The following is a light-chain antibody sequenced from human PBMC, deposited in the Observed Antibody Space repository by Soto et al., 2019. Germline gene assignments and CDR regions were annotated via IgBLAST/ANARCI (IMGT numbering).Light chain of an antibody. Sequence: DIQLTQSPSFLSASVGDRVTITCRASQGISSYLAWYQQTPGKAPKLLIYASSTFQSGVPSRFSGSGYGTEFTLTISSLQPEDFATYYSQQLNTVPVTFCQGTRLDI. CDR1: QGISSY. CDR3: QQLNTVPVT. CDR2: ASS. V-gene: IGKV1-9*01. J-gene: IGKJ5*01.